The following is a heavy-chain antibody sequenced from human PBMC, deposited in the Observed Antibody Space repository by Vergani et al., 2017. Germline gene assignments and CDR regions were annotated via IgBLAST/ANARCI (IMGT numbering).Heavy chain of an antibody. CDR1: GFTFSSYA. D-gene: IGHD3-10*01. J-gene: IGHJ4*02. Sequence: EVQLLESGGGLVQPGGSLRLSCAASGFTFSSYAMSWVRQAPGKGLEWVSAISGSGGSTYYADSVKGRFTISRDNSKNTLYLQMNSLRAEDTAVYYCASPYYYGSGSYYLFDYWGQGTLVTVSP. CDR3: ASPYYYGSGSYYLFDY. CDR2: ISGSGGST. V-gene: IGHV3-23*01.